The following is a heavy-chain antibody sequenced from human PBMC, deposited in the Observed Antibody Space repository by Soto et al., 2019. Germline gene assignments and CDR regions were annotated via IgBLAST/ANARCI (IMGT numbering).Heavy chain of an antibody. CDR1: GFTFSDTW. J-gene: IGHJ1*01. V-gene: IGHV3-15*07. Sequence: GGSLRLSCEASGFTFSDTWMNWVRLAPGRGLEWVGRIRSKKDGETTDYAALAKGRFTVSRDDSKNTLYLQMYSLKTEDTATYYCSTGHSVSGILSASRGQGTLVTVSS. CDR2: IRSKKDGETT. CDR3: STGHSVSGILSAS.